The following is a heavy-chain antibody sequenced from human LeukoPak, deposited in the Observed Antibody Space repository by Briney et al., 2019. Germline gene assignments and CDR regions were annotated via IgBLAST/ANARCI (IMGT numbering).Heavy chain of an antibody. V-gene: IGHV4-39*07. J-gene: IGHJ6*03. CDR2: IYYSGST. CDR3: ARGEGATPYYYYYMDV. CDR1: GGSISSSSYY. D-gene: IGHD1-26*01. Sequence: SETLSLTCTVSGGSISSSSYYWGWIRQPPGKGLEWIGSIYYSGSTNYNPSLKSRVTISVDTSKNQFSLKLSSVTAADTAVYYCARGEGATPYYYYYMDVWGKGTTVTVSS.